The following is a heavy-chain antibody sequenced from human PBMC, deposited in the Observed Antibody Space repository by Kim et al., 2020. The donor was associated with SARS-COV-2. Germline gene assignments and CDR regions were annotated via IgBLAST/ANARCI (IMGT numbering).Heavy chain of an antibody. V-gene: IGHV4-31*03. J-gene: IGHJ4*02. D-gene: IGHD3-10*01. CDR2: IYYTGRT. Sequence: SETLSLTCTVSGGAFSGGSYYWSWIRQLPGKGLEWIGSIYYTGRTSYTPSFKSRINMSIDTSKNQFSLSLSSVTATDTAVYYCVRRLEVRSYFDKWGQG. CDR3: VRRLEVRSYFDK. CDR1: GGAFSGGSYY.